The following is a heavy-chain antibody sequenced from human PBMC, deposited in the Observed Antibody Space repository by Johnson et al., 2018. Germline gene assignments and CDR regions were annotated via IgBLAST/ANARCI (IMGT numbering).Heavy chain of an antibody. Sequence: VQLVESGGHLVQPGGSLRLSCVGSRFNCTRYSMNWARQAPGKGLEWISYISRRSTTIDYTDSVKGRFTISKDKAKKSLYLQKNNMRDEDPAVYYCARGVLDVWGQGTTVTVSS. CDR3: ARGVLDV. CDR2: ISRRSTTI. V-gene: IGHV3-48*02. J-gene: IGHJ6*02. D-gene: IGHD3-10*01. CDR1: RFNCTRYS.